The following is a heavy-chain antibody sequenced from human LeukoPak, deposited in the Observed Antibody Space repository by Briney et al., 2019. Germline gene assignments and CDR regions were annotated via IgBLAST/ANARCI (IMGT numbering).Heavy chain of an antibody. D-gene: IGHD6-25*01. J-gene: IGHJ4*02. CDR1: GFTFSSYE. CDR3: ARAGLIAAAGYVLDY. CDR2: ISSSGSTI. Sequence: GSLRLSCAASGFTFSSYEMHWVRQAPGKGLEWVSYISSSGSTIYYADSVKGRFTVSRDNAKNSLFLQMNSLRAEDTAVYYCARAGLIAAAGYVLDYWGQGTLATVSS. V-gene: IGHV3-48*03.